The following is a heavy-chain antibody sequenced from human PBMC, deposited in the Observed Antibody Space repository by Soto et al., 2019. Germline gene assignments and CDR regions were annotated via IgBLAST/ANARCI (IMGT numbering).Heavy chain of an antibody. J-gene: IGHJ6*02. D-gene: IGHD3-3*01. V-gene: IGHV1-69*13. CDR1: GGTFSSYA. CDR2: IIPIFGTA. Sequence: SVKVSCKASGGTFSSYAISWVRQAPGQGLEWMGEIIPIFGTANYAQKFQGRVTITADESTSTAYMELSSLRSEDTAVYYCARDNPTIFGVVIRGPDYYYYGMDVWGQGTTVTVSS. CDR3: ARDNPTIFGVVIRGPDYYYYGMDV.